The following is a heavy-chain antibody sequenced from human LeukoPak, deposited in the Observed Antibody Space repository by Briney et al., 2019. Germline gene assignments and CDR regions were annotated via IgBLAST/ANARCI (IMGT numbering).Heavy chain of an antibody. CDR3: ARDYSSFEY. D-gene: IGHD6-13*01. CDR1: ADSISPYY. Sequence: SETLSLTCTVSADSISPYYWHWIRQPPGKGLEWIGYINYSGTTDYNPSLKSRVTILVDTSTKQLFLRLRSMTAADTAVYYCARDYSSFEYWGQGTLVTVSS. V-gene: IGHV4-59*01. CDR2: INYSGTT. J-gene: IGHJ4*02.